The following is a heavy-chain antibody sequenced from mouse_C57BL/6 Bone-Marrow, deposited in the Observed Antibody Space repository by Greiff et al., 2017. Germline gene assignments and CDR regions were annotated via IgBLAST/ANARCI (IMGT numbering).Heavy chain of an antibody. Sequence: VQLQQPGAELVKPGASVKLSCKASGYTFTSYWMHWVKQRPGQGLVWIGMLHPNSGSTNYNEKFKSKATLTVATSSSTAYIPLSSLTSEDSAVYDYVISFAYCGQGTLVTVSA. CDR3: VISFAY. CDR2: LHPNSGST. V-gene: IGHV1-64*01. CDR1: GYTFTSYW. J-gene: IGHJ3*01.